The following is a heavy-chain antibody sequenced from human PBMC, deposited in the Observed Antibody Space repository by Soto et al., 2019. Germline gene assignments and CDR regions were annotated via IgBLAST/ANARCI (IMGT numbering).Heavy chain of an antibody. CDR2: ISPGSNYR. Sequence: QVQLVESGGGLVKPGGSLRLSCAASGITLSDFYMTWVRQAPGQGLEWLSYISPGSNYREYADSVKGRHIISRDNAKNSLFLQMNSLRVDDTAVYYCARTGDGHHDFLDYWGQGALVSVSS. D-gene: IGHD1-1*01. V-gene: IGHV3-11*06. J-gene: IGHJ4*02. CDR3: ARTGDGHHDFLDY. CDR1: GITLSDFY.